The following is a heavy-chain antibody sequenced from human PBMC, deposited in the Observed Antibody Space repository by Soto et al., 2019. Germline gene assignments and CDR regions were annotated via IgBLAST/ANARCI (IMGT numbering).Heavy chain of an antibody. Sequence: GASVKVSCKASGGTFSSYTISWVRQAPGQGLEWMGRIIPILGIANYAQKFQGRVTITADKSTSTAYMELSSLRSEDTAVYYCARDSYGSGSYYWFDPWGQGTLVTVSS. CDR3: ARDSYGSGSYYWFDP. D-gene: IGHD3-10*01. J-gene: IGHJ5*02. CDR1: GGTFSSYT. V-gene: IGHV1-69*04. CDR2: IIPILGIA.